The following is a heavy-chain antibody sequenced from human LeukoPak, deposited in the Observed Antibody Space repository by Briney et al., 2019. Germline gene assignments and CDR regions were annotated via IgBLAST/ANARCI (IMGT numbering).Heavy chain of an antibody. D-gene: IGHD6-13*01. CDR1: GYTFTSYD. Sequence: GASVKVSCRASGYTFTSYDINWVRQATGQGLEWMGWMNPNSGNTGYAQKFQGGVTMTRNTSISTAYMEVSGLRSEDTAVYYCTRRAEGSGRQQAYWGQGTLVTVSS. CDR3: TRRAEGSGRQQAY. CDR2: MNPNSGNT. V-gene: IGHV1-8*01. J-gene: IGHJ4*02.